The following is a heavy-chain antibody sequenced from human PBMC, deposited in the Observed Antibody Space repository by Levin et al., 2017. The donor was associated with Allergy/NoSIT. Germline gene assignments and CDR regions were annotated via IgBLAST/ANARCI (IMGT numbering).Heavy chain of an antibody. CDR1: GGTFSSYT. J-gene: IGHJ4*02. Sequence: KISCQASGGTFSSYTISWVRQAPGQGLEWMGRIIPILGIANYAQKFQGRVTITADKSTSTAYMELSSLRSEDTAVYYCASGYSYGQYYFDYWGQGTLVTVSS. CDR3: ASGYSYGQYYFDY. D-gene: IGHD5-18*01. CDR2: IIPILGIA. V-gene: IGHV1-69*02.